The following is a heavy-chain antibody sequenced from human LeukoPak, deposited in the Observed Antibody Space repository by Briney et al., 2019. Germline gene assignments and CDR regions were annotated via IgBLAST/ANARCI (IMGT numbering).Heavy chain of an antibody. CDR3: ANDLWFGESPFDP. J-gene: IGHJ5*02. V-gene: IGHV3-23*01. Sequence: GGSLRLSCAASGFTFSSYAMSWVRQAPGKGLEWVSASSGSGGSTYYADSVKGRFTISRDNSKNTLYLQMNSLRAEDTAVYYCANDLWFGESPFDPWGQGTLVTVSS. CDR2: SSGSGGST. CDR1: GFTFSSYA. D-gene: IGHD3-10*01.